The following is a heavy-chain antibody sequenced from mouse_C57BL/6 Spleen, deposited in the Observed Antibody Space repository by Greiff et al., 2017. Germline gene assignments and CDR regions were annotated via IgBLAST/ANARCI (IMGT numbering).Heavy chain of an antibody. Sequence: VQLQQSGPELVKPGASVKIPCKASGYTFTDYNMDWVKQSHGKSLEWIGDINPNNGGTTYNQQFKGKATLTVDKSSSTAYMELRSLTSEATAVYYCARSHGPHYCGSSYWYFDVWGTGTTVTVSS. V-gene: IGHV1-18*01. D-gene: IGHD1-1*01. J-gene: IGHJ1*03. CDR3: ARSHGPHYCGSSYWYFDV. CDR2: INPNNGGT. CDR1: GYTFTDYN.